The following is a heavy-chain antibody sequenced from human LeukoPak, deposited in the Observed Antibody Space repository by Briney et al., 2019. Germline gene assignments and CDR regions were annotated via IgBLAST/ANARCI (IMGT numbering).Heavy chain of an antibody. CDR1: EFSVGSNY. V-gene: IGHV3-66*01. J-gene: IGHJ6*03. Sequence: PGGSLRLSCAASEFSVGSNYMTWVRQAPGKGLEWVSLIYSGGSTYYADSVKGRFTISRDNSKNTLYLQMNSLRAEDTAVYYCARGTRYGDYYYYYMDVWGKGTTVTISS. CDR2: IYSGGST. D-gene: IGHD4-17*01. CDR3: ARGTRYGDYYYYYMDV.